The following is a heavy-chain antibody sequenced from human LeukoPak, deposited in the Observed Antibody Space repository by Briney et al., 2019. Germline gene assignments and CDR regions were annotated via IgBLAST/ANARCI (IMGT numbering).Heavy chain of an antibody. CDR3: ARHKVPRAVAGTLAHWFDP. CDR1: GGSISSSSYY. Sequence: SETLSLTCTVSGGSISSSSYYWGWIRQPPGKGLEWIGSIYYSGSTYYNPSLKSRVTISVDTSKNQFSLKLSSVTAADTAVYYCARHKVPRAVAGTLAHWFDPWGQGTLVTVFS. V-gene: IGHV4-39*01. CDR2: IYYSGST. D-gene: IGHD6-19*01. J-gene: IGHJ5*02.